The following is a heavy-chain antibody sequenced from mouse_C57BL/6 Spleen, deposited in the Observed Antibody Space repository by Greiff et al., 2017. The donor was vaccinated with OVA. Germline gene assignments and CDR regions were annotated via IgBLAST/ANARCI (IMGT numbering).Heavy chain of an antibody. D-gene: IGHD1-1*02. Sequence: EVKVEESGGGLVQPGGSMKLSCAASGFTFSDAWMDWVRQSPEKGLEWVAEIRNKANNHATYYAESVKGRFTISRDDSKSSVYLRMNSLRAEDAGIDYCTKGGNYDAMDYWGQGTSVTVSS. CDR3: TKGGNYDAMDY. V-gene: IGHV6-6*01. CDR2: IRNKANNHAT. CDR1: GFTFSDAW. J-gene: IGHJ4*01.